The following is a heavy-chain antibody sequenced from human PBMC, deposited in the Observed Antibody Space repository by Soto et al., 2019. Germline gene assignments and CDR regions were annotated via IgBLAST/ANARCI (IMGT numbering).Heavy chain of an antibody. CDR3: ARDLWYYGMDV. V-gene: IGHV1-2*04. CDR2: INPNSGGT. CDR1: GYTYTGYY. J-gene: IGHJ6*02. Sequence: ASVKVSCKDSGYTYTGYYRQWVRQAPGQGLEWMGWINPNSGGTNYAQKFQGWVTMTRDTSISTAYMELSRLRSDDTAVYHCARDLWYYGMDVWGQGTTVTVSS.